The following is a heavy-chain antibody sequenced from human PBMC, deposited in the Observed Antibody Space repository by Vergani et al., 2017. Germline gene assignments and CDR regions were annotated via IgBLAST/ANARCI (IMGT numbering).Heavy chain of an antibody. CDR3: ARLGWILKRGWFDP. V-gene: IGHV4-38-2*01. CDR2: IYHSGST. J-gene: IGHJ5*02. D-gene: IGHD5-12*01. Sequence: QVQLQESGPGLVKPSETLSLTCAVSGYSISSGYYWVWIRQPPGKGLEWIGSIYHSGSTYYNPSLKSRVTISVDTSKNQFSLKLSSVTAADTAVYYCARLGWILKRGWFDPWGQGTLVTVSS. CDR1: GYSISSGYY.